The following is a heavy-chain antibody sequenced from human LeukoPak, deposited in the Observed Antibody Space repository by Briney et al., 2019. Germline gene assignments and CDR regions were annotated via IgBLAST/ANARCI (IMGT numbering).Heavy chain of an antibody. V-gene: IGHV3-30*03. CDR1: GFTFSSYG. D-gene: IGHD1-26*01. CDR2: ISYDGSNK. J-gene: IGHJ4*02. CDR3: ASRVGATPRYFDY. Sequence: GGSLRLSCAASGFTFSSYGMHWVRQAPGKGLEWVAVISYDGSNKYYADSVKGRFTISRDNSKNTLYLQMNSLRAEDTAVYYCASRVGATPRYFDYWGQGTLVTVSS.